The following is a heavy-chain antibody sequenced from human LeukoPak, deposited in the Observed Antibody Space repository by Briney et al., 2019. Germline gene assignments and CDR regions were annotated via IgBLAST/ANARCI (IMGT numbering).Heavy chain of an antibody. CDR3: ARDEIFTDADGPSTVS. CDR2: INPNSGGT. CDR1: GYTFTDYY. J-gene: IGHJ5*02. Sequence: ASVKVSCKASGYTFTDYYLHWVRQAPGQGLEWMGWINPNSGGTNYAQKFQGRVTMTRDTSISTAYMELSRLRSDDTAIYFCARDEIFTDADGPSTVSWGQGTLVTVSS. V-gene: IGHV1-2*02. D-gene: IGHD3-9*01.